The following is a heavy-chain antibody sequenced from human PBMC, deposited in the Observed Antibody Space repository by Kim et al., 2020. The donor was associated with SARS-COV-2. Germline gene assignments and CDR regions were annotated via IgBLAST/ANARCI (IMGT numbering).Heavy chain of an antibody. Sequence: GGSLRLSCAASGFTFSSYAMSWVRQAPGKGLEWVSAISGSGGSTYYADSVKGRFTISRDNSKNTLYLQMNSLRAEDTAVYYCAKDFRNCSSTSCHHRYYYYGMDVWGQGTTVTVSS. CDR3: AKDFRNCSSTSCHHRYYYYGMDV. J-gene: IGHJ6*02. V-gene: IGHV3-23*01. D-gene: IGHD2-2*01. CDR1: GFTFSSYA. CDR2: ISGSGGST.